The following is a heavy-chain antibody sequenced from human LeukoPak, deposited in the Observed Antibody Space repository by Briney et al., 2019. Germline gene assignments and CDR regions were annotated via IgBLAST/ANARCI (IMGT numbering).Heavy chain of an antibody. V-gene: IGHV1-2*02. CDR2: INPNSGGT. CDR1: GYTFTGYY. D-gene: IGHD6-13*01. CDR3: ARTYSSSWESDY. Sequence: RASVKVSCKASGYTFTGYYMHWVRQAPGQGLEWMGWINPNSGGTNYAQKFQGRVTMTRDTSISTAYMELSRLRSDDTAVYYCARTYSSSWESDYWGQGTLVTVSS. J-gene: IGHJ4*02.